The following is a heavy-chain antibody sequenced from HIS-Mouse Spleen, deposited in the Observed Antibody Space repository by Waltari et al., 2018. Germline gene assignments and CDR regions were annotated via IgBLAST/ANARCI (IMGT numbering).Heavy chain of an antibody. D-gene: IGHD6-13*01. CDR3: AREIPYSSSWYDWYFDL. CDR1: GGSISSISYH. J-gene: IGHJ2*01. CDR2: IYYSGSN. Sequence: QLQLQESGPGRVKPSETLSLTCTVSGGSISSISYHWGWIRQPPGKGLEWIGSIYYSGSNYYNPSLKSRVTISVDTSKNQFSLKLSSVTAADTAVYYCAREIPYSSSWYDWYFDLWGRGTLVTVSS. V-gene: IGHV4-39*07.